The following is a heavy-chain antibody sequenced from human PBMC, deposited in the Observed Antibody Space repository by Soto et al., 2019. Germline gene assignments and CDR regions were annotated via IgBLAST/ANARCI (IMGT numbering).Heavy chain of an antibody. D-gene: IGHD5-18*01. Sequence: SLRLSWSASLFTFSSYGMHWVRQAPVKGLEWVAVIWYDGSNKYYADSVKGRFTISRDNSKNTLYLQMNSLRAEDTAVYYCASDLGYSYGLRWGQGTLVTVSS. V-gene: IGHV3-33*08. CDR2: IWYDGSNK. CDR1: LFTFSSYG. CDR3: ASDLGYSYGLR. J-gene: IGHJ4*02.